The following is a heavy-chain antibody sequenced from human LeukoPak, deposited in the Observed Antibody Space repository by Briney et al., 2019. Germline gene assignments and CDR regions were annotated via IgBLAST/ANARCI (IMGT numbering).Heavy chain of an antibody. D-gene: IGHD6-13*01. J-gene: IGHJ3*02. Sequence: ASVKVSCKASGGTFSSYAISWVRQAPGQGLEWMGRIIPILGIANYAQKFQGRVTITADKSTSTAYMELSSLRSEDTAVYYCARGVAAHDAFDIWGQGTMVTVSS. CDR1: GGTFSSYA. CDR2: IIPILGIA. V-gene: IGHV1-69*04. CDR3: ARGVAAHDAFDI.